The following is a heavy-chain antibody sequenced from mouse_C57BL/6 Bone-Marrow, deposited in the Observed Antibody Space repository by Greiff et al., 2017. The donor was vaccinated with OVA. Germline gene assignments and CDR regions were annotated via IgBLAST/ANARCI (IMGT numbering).Heavy chain of an antibody. Sequence: QVQLQQPGAELVKPGASVKMSCKASGYTFTSYWITWVKQRPGQGLEWIGDIYPGSGSTNYNEKFKSKATLTVDTSSSTAYMQLSSLTSEDSAVYYCASPYYYGSSFYFDDWGQGTTLTVSS. J-gene: IGHJ2*01. V-gene: IGHV1-55*01. CDR3: ASPYYYGSSFYFDD. CDR1: GYTFTSYW. D-gene: IGHD1-1*01. CDR2: IYPGSGST.